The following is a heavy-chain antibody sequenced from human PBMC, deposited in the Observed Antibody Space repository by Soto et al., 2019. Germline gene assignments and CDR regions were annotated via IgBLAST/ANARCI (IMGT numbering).Heavy chain of an antibody. CDR3: ARDVSVMTSVFGF. Sequence: QVHLVQSGAEVKRPGSSVRVSCRASGGTFYTYAFTWFRQAPGQGLEWMGGITPMIGTTKYAQKFHGRVTFSADESASTASMELRNLRSDDTAVYYCARDVSVMTSVFGFWGQGTLITVSS. CDR1: GGTFYTYA. CDR2: ITPMIGTT. J-gene: IGHJ4*02. D-gene: IGHD3-10*01. V-gene: IGHV1-69*01.